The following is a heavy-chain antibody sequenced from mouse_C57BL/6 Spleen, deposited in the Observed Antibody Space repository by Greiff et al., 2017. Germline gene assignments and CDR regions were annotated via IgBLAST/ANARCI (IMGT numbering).Heavy chain of an antibody. J-gene: IGHJ2*01. CDR3: ARGRLLRYFDY. CDR2: INYDGSST. Sequence: EVNVVESEGGLVQPGSSMKLSCTASGFTFSDYYMAWVRQVPEKGLEWVANINYDGSSTYYLDSLKSRFIISRDNAKNILYLQMSSLKSEDTATYYCARGRLLRYFDYWGQGTTLTVSS. V-gene: IGHV5-16*01. D-gene: IGHD1-1*01. CDR1: GFTFSDYY.